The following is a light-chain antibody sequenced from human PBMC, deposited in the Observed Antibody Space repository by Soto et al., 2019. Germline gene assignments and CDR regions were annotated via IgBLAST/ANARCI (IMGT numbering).Light chain of an antibody. CDR2: AAS. CDR1: QGISKY. Sequence: DIQMTQSPSSLSASVGDRVTITCRASQGISKYLAWYQQKPGKVPKLLIYAASTLQSGVPSRFSGSGSGTDFTLTISSLQTEDVATYYCQKYNSSPRTFGPGTKVDIK. V-gene: IGKV1-27*01. CDR3: QKYNSSPRT. J-gene: IGKJ3*01.